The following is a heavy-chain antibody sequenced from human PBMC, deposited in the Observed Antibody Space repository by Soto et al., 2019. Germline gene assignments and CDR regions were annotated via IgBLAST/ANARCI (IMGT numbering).Heavy chain of an antibody. V-gene: IGHV4-4*02. Sequence: QVQLQESGPGLVKPSGTLSLTCAVSGGSISSSNWWSWVRQPPGKGLEWIGEVYHSGSTNYNPSLMRRAPISVDKSQIQFSLKRGSVTAADTAVCYGARVPWQWPVVGGGQGTLVTVSS. CDR3: ARVPWQWPVVG. D-gene: IGHD6-19*01. CDR1: GGSISSSNW. J-gene: IGHJ4*02. CDR2: VYHSGST.